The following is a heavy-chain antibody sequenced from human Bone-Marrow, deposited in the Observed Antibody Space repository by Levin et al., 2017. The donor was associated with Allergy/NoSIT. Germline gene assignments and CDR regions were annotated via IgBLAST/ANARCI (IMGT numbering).Heavy chain of an antibody. D-gene: IGHD3-22*01. Sequence: SCAASGFTFKTYSMNWVRQAPGKGLEWVSYISRSSGTIFYADSVKGRFTISRDNAKNSLFLQMNSLRAEDTALYYCARGISMIEVLSIDAFDIWGQGTLVTVSS. CDR2: ISRSSGTI. CDR1: GFTFKTYS. V-gene: IGHV3-48*04. CDR3: ARGISMIEVLSIDAFDI. J-gene: IGHJ3*02.